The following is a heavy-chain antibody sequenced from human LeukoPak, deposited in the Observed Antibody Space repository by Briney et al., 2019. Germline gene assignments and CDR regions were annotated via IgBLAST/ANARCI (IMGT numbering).Heavy chain of an antibody. J-gene: IGHJ4*02. V-gene: IGHV1-69*13. CDR1: GGTFSSYA. Sequence: SVKVSCKASGGTFSSYAISWVRHAPGQGLEWMGGIIPIFGTANYAQKFQGRVTITADESTSTAYMELSSLRSEDTAVYYCARGRAQYQLLRFDYWGQGTLVTVSS. D-gene: IGHD2-2*01. CDR3: ARGRAQYQLLRFDY. CDR2: IIPIFGTA.